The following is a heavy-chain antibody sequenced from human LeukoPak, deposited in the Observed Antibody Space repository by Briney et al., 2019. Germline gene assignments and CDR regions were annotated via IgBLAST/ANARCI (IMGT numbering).Heavy chain of an antibody. V-gene: IGHV4-34*01. CDR2: INYSGST. CDR3: ARGRIFMVRGVIKNYFDY. Sequence: SETLSLTCAVYGGSFSGYYWSWIRQPPGKGLEWIGEINYSGSTNYNPSLKSRVTISVDTSKNQFSLKLSSVTAADTAVYYCARGRIFMVRGVIKNYFDYWGQGTLVTVSS. D-gene: IGHD3-10*01. CDR1: GGSFSGYY. J-gene: IGHJ4*02.